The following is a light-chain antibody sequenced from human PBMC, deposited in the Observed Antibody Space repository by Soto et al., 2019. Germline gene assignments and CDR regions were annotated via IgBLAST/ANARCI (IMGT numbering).Light chain of an antibody. J-gene: IGLJ2*01. CDR2: DVS. CDR3: CSYAGSYTFEVV. V-gene: IGLV2-11*01. Sequence: QSALTQPRSVSGSPGQSVTISCTGTSSDVGGYNYVSWYQQHPGKAPKLMIYDVSKRPSGVPDRFSGSKSGNTASLTISGLQAGDEADYYCCSYAGSYTFEVVFGGGTSSPS. CDR1: SSDVGGYNY.